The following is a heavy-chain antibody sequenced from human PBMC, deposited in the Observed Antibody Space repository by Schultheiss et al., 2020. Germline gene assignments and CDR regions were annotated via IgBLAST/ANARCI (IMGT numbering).Heavy chain of an antibody. CDR1: GFTFSDYY. V-gene: IGHV3-11*01. D-gene: IGHD1-26*01. J-gene: IGHJ6*02. CDR3: ARDVWSYSSYGMDV. Sequence: WGSLRLSCAASGFTFSDYYMSWIRQAPGKGLEWVSYISSSGSTIYYADSVKGRFTISRDNAKNSLYLQMNSLRAEDTAVYYCARDVWSYSSYGMDVWGQGTTVTVSS. CDR2: ISSSGSTI.